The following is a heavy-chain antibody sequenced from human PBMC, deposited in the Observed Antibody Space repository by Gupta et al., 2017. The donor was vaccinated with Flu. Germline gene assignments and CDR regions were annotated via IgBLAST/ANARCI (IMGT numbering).Heavy chain of an antibody. CDR1: GGSISSYY. Sequence: QVQLQESGPGLVKPSETLSLTCTVSGGSISSYYWSWIRQPPGKGLEWIGYIYYSGSTNYNPSLKSRVTISVDTSKNQFSLKLSSVTAADTAVYYCAGAAAGTFWFDPWGQGTLVTVSS. CDR2: IYYSGST. V-gene: IGHV4-59*01. CDR3: AGAAAGTFWFDP. D-gene: IGHD6-13*01. J-gene: IGHJ5*02.